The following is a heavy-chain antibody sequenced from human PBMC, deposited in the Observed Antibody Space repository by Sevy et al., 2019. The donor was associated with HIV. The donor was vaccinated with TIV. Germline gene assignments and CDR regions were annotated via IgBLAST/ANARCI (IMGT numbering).Heavy chain of an antibody. V-gene: IGHV3-30-3*01. CDR2: ISYDGSNK. CDR1: GFTFSSYA. D-gene: IGHD3-22*01. CDR3: AREIRWPYYYDSSGYYGGVDY. Sequence: GGSLRLSCAASGFTFSSYAMHWVRQAPGKGLEWVAVISYDGSNKYYADSVKGRFTISRDNSKNTRYLQMNSLRAEDTAVYYCAREIRWPYYYDSSGYYGGVDYWGQGTLVTVSS. J-gene: IGHJ4*02.